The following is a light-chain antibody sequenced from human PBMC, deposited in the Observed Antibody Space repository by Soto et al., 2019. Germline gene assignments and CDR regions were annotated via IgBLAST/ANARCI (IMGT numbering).Light chain of an antibody. J-gene: IGKJ1*01. CDR2: KAS. CDR3: QQYNTYWT. CDR1: QSIYDW. Sequence: DIQMTQSPSTLSASVGDRVTITCRASQSIYDWLAWYQQKPGKAPKLLIYKASNLESGVPSRFSGSASGTEFTFTISSLQPDDFATYYCQQYNTYWTFGQGTKVEIK. V-gene: IGKV1-5*03.